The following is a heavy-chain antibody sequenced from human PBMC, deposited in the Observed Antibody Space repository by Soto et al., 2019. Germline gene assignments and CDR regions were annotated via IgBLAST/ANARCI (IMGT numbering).Heavy chain of an antibody. D-gene: IGHD3-10*01. CDR1: GGTFSSYA. V-gene: IGHV1-69*13. CDR3: YLLEAGEWLPVGFGGYGMDV. Sequence: ASVKVSCKASGGTFSSYAISWVRQAPGQGLEWMGGIIPIFGTANYAQKFQGRVTITADESTSTAYMELRSLRSEDTAVYYCYLLEAGEWLPVGFGGYGMDVWGQGTTVTVSS. J-gene: IGHJ6*02. CDR2: IIPIFGTA.